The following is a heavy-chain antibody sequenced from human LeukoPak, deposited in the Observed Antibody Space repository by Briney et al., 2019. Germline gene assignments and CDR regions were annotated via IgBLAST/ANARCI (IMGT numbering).Heavy chain of an antibody. Sequence: GGSLRLSCAASGFTFTGYAMTWVRQTPGKGLEWVSTVSGSGITIWYADSVKGRFTIARDNSKNTLFLQMDSLRAEDTAVYYCANSPSSSWTFDYWGRGTLVTVSS. V-gene: IGHV3-23*01. J-gene: IGHJ4*02. D-gene: IGHD6-13*01. CDR1: GFTFTGYA. CDR2: VSGSGITI. CDR3: ANSPSSSWTFDY.